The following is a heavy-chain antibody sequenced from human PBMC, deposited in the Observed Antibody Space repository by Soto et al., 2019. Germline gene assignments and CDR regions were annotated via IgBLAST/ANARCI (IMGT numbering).Heavy chain of an antibody. CDR3: ASFAYYYDSSGHYDDY. Sequence: GGSLRLSCAASGFTFSSYSMNWVRQAPGKGLEWVSSISSSSSYIYYADSVKGRFTISRDNAKNSLYLQMNSLRAEDTAVYYCASFAYYYDSSGHYDDYWGQGTLVTVSS. D-gene: IGHD3-22*01. CDR2: ISSSSSYI. V-gene: IGHV3-21*01. J-gene: IGHJ4*02. CDR1: GFTFSSYS.